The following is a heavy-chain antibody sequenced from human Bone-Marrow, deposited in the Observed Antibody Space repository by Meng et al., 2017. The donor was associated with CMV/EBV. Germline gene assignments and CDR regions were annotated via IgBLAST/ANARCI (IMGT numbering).Heavy chain of an antibody. J-gene: IGHJ4*02. V-gene: IGHV3-15*01. CDR3: ARWNFWSGYYLDY. CDR2: IKSKTDGGTT. CDR1: GFTFSNAW. D-gene: IGHD3-3*01. Sequence: GESLKISCAASGFTFSNAWMSWVRQAPGKGLEWVGRIKSKTDGGTTDYAAPVKGRFTISRDDSKNTLYLQMNSLKTEDTAVYYCARWNFWSGYYLDYWGQGTLVTVSS.